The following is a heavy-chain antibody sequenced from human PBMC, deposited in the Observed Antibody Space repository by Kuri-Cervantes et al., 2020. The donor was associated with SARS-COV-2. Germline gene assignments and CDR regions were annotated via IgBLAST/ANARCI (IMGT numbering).Heavy chain of an antibody. CDR2: ISYDGSNK. V-gene: IGHV3-30-3*01. D-gene: IGHD2-2*01. J-gene: IGHJ4*02. CDR3: GRRYCSTTSCLVDY. Sequence: GGSLRLSCAASGFTFSSYAMHWVRQAPGKGLEWVAAISYDGSNKYYADFVKGRFTISRDNAKNSLYLQMKSLTAEDAGVYYCGRRYCSTTSCLVDYWGRGTLVTVSS. CDR1: GFTFSSYA.